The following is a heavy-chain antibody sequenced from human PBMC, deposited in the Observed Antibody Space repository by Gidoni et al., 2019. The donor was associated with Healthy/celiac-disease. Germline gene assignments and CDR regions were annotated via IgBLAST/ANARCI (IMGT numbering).Heavy chain of an antibody. D-gene: IGHD3-16*01. CDR3: ARAYPRPNWYFDL. Sequence: QVQLVESGGGLVKPGGSLRLPGAASGFTFSYYYMSWIRQAPGKGLEWVSYISSSGSTIYYADSVKGRFTISRDNAKNSLYLQMNSLRAEDTAVYYCARAYPRPNWYFDLWGRGTLVTVSS. CDR1: GFTFSYYY. J-gene: IGHJ2*01. V-gene: IGHV3-11*01. CDR2: ISSSGSTI.